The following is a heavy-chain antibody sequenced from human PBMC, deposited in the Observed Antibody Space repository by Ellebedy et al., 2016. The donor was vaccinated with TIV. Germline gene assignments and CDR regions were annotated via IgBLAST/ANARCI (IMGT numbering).Heavy chain of an antibody. V-gene: IGHV3-23*01. J-gene: IGHJ5*02. Sequence: GESLKISXAASGFIFSTYAMSWVRQATGKGLEWVSGVSGNGGSTYYADSVKGRFTISRDNFKSTLYLQMNSLRAEDTAVYYCAKGPSSFGPWGQGTLVTVSS. D-gene: IGHD3-10*01. CDR1: GFIFSTYA. CDR2: VSGNGGST. CDR3: AKGPSSFGP.